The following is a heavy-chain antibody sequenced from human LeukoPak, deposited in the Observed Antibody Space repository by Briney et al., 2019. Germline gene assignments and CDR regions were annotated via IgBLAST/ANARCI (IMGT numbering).Heavy chain of an antibody. D-gene: IGHD4-17*01. CDR3: AREWGDYGDLPYYYGMDV. J-gene: IGHJ6*02. V-gene: IGHV1-2*02. CDR2: INPNSGGT. Sequence: GASVKVSCKASGYTFTGYYMHWVRQAPGQGLEWMGWINPNSGGTNYAQKFQGRVTMTRDTSISTAYMELSRLRSDDTAVYYCAREWGDYGDLPYYYGMDVWGQGTTVTVSS. CDR1: GYTFTGYY.